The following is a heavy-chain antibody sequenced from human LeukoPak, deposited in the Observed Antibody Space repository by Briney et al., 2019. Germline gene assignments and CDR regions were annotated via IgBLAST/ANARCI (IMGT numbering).Heavy chain of an antibody. CDR2: IYHSGST. D-gene: IGHD6-19*01. CDR3: AGAFIAVAGSCDL. V-gene: IGHV4-4*02. CDR1: GGSISSSNW. J-gene: IGHJ2*01. Sequence: SETLSLTCAVSGGSISSSNWWSWVRQPPGKGLEWIGEIYHSGSTNYSPSLKSRVTISVDKSKNQFSLKLSSVTAADTAVYYCAGAFIAVAGSCDLWGRGTLVTVSS.